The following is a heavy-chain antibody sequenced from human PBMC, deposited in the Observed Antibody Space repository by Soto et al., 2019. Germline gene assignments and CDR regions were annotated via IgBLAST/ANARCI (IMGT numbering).Heavy chain of an antibody. CDR3: AKVVVAATQPQYYYYGMDV. D-gene: IGHD2-15*01. CDR1: GFNFDDYA. Sequence: EVQLVESGGGLVQPGRSLRLSCAASGFNFDDYAMHWVRQAPGKGLEWVSGISWNSGKLVYADSVKGRLTISRDNAKNSLYLQMNSLRAEDTALYYCAKVVVAATQPQYYYYGMDVWGQGTTVTVSS. CDR2: ISWNSGKL. J-gene: IGHJ6*02. V-gene: IGHV3-9*01.